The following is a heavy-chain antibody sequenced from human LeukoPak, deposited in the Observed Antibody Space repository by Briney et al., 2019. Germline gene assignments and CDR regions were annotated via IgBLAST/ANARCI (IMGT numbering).Heavy chain of an antibody. CDR2: INPNSGGT. Sequence: ASVKVSCKASGYTFTGYYMHWVRQAPGQGLEWMGWINPNSGGTNYAQKFQGRVTTTRDTSISTAYMELSRLRSDDTAVYYCARDTTLTMIVVVIRELDYWGQGTLVTVSS. V-gene: IGHV1-2*02. CDR3: ARDTTLTMIVVVIRELDY. D-gene: IGHD3-22*01. J-gene: IGHJ4*02. CDR1: GYTFTGYY.